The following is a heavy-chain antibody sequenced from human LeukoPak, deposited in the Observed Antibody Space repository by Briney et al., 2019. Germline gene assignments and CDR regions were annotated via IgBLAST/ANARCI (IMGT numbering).Heavy chain of an antibody. CDR1: GASTSSYTSY. CDR2: IYYSGTT. J-gene: IGHJ4*02. D-gene: IGHD3-22*01. Sequence: SETLSLTCTVSGASTSSYTSYWGWVRQPPGKGLEWIGSIYYSGTTYYNPSLKSRVTVAVDTSKYQFSLNLSSVTAADTAVSYCPMAYYYDGSGPFDYWGQGSLVTVSS. V-gene: IGHV4-39*01. CDR3: PMAYYYDGSGPFDY.